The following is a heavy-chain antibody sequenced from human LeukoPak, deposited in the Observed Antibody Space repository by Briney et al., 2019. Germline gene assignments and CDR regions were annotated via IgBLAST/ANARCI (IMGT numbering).Heavy chain of an antibody. CDR2: IDSDGSST. V-gene: IGHV3-74*01. D-gene: IGHD6-13*01. Sequence: GGSLRLSCAASGFTFCNYWMHWVRQAPGKGLVWLSRIDSDGSSTLYADSVKGRFTISRDNAKNTLYLQMNSLRVEDTAVYYCARVPVSSPWPDFWGQGTLVTVSS. J-gene: IGHJ4*02. CDR3: ARVPVSSPWPDF. CDR1: GFTFCNYW.